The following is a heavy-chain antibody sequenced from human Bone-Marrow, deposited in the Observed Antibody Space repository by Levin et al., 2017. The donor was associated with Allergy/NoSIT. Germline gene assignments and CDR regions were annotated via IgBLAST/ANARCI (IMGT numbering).Heavy chain of an antibody. J-gene: IGHJ4*02. D-gene: IGHD3-10*01. Sequence: SETLSLTCSVSGGSISSSTYSWGWIRQPPGKGLEWIGNVYYTGSTHYNPSLKSRVTISADTSKNQFSLKLSSVTAADTAVYYCARAPYYGPARPYQSDYWGQGTLVTVAS. CDR1: GGSISSSTYS. CDR3: ARAPYYGPARPYQSDY. V-gene: IGHV4-39*01. CDR2: VYYTGST.